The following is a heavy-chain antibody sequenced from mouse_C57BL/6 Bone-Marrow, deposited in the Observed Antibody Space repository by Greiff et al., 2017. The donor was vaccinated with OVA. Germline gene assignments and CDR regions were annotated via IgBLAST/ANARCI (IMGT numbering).Heavy chain of an antibody. Sequence: EVQLQQSGAELVRPGASVKLSCTASGFNIKDDYMHWVKQRPEQGLEWIGWIDPENGDTEYASKFQGKATITADTSSNTAYLQLSSLTSEDTAVYYCTTAPFGLRRWFAYWGQGTLVTVSA. CDR3: TTAPFGLRRWFAY. CDR1: GFNIKDDY. J-gene: IGHJ3*01. D-gene: IGHD2-2*01. CDR2: IDPENGDT. V-gene: IGHV14-4*01.